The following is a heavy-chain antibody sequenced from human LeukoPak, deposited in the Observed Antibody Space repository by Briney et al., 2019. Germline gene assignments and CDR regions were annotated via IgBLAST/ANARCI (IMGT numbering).Heavy chain of an antibody. Sequence: SETLSLTCTVSGGSISSYYWSWIRQPPGKGLEWIGYIFYTGSTNYNPSLKSRVTISVLTSKNQFSLKLSSVTAADTAVYYCARGKSSGWKIGFDPWGQGTLVTVSS. CDR3: ARGKSSGWKIGFDP. CDR2: IFYTGST. V-gene: IGHV4-59*12. CDR1: GGSISSYY. J-gene: IGHJ5*02. D-gene: IGHD6-19*01.